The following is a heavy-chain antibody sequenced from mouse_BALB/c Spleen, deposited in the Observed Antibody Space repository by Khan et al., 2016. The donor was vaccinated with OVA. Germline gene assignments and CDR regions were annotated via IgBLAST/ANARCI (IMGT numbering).Heavy chain of an antibody. CDR1: GYTFTSYW. J-gene: IGHJ4*01. D-gene: IGHD1-1*01. V-gene: IGHV1S41*01. CDR3: ERENYYGRSCYAMDY. Sequence: DLVKPAASVTLSCKASGYTFTSYWIHWIKQRPGQGLEWIGRICPGSSNAYHTDMFKGKAIRTVDTSSHTAYIQLRSMTYQDAAVYFCERENYYGRSCYAMDYWGQGTSVTVSA. CDR2: ICPGSSNA.